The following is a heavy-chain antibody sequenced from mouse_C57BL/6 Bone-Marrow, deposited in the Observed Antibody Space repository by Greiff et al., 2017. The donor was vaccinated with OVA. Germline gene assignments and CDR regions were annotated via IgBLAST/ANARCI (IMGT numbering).Heavy chain of an antibody. CDR2: IYPGSGST. CDR3: ADYGSSAWFAY. CDR1: GYTFTSYW. V-gene: IGHV1-55*01. Sequence: VQLQQPGPELVKPGASVKMSCTVSGYTFTSYWINWVKQRPGQGLEWMGDIYPGSGSTNYNEKFKSKATLTVDTSSSTAYMQLTSLTSSDSAFYYCADYGSSAWFAYWGQGTLVTVSA. D-gene: IGHD1-1*01. J-gene: IGHJ3*01.